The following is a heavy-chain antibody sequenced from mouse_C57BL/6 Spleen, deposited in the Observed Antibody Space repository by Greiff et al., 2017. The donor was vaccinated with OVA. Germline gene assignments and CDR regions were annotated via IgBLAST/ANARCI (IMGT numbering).Heavy chain of an antibody. D-gene: IGHD2-3*01. J-gene: IGHJ4*01. CDR3: ARGGYDGYYVGAMDY. CDR1: GYAFSSSW. CDR2: IYPGDGDT. V-gene: IGHV1-82*01. Sequence: VQLQQSGPELVKPGASVKISCKASGYAFSSSWMNWVKQRPGKGLEWIGRIYPGDGDTNYNGKFKGKATLTADKSSSTAYMQLSSLTSEDSAVYCCARGGYDGYYVGAMDYWGQGTSVTVSS.